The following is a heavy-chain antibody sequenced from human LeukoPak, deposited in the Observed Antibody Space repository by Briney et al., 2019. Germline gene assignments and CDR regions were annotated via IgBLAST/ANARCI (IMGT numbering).Heavy chain of an antibody. CDR2: ISGSGGST. J-gene: IGHJ4*02. D-gene: IGHD6-13*01. CDR3: ARVLTHGIAAAGMGEKWIDY. CDR1: GFTFSSYA. Sequence: HPGGSLRLSCAASGFTFSSYAMSWVRQAPGKGLEWVSAISGSGGSTYYADSVKGRFTISRDNSKNTLYLQMNSLRAEDTAVYYCARVLTHGIAAAGMGEKWIDYWGQGTLVTVSS. V-gene: IGHV3-23*01.